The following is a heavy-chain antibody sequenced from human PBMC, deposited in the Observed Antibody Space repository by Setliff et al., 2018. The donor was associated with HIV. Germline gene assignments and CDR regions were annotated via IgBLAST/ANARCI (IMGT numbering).Heavy chain of an antibody. CDR3: ARGLSFYDPGGFDY. CDR2: IYTSGST. Sequence: PSETLSLTCTVSGGSISSYYWSWIRQPPGKGLEWIGYIYTSGSTNYNPSLKSRVTILVDTSKNQFSLKLSSVTAADTAVYYCARGLSFYDPGGFDYWGQGTLVTVSS. J-gene: IGHJ4*02. CDR1: GGSISSYY. D-gene: IGHD3-22*01. V-gene: IGHV4-4*09.